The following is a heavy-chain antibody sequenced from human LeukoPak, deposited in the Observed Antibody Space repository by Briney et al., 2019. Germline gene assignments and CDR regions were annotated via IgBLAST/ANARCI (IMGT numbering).Heavy chain of an antibody. J-gene: IGHJ4*02. CDR1: GYTFTGYY. Sequence: ASVKVSCKASGYTFTGYYMHGVRQAPGQGLEWMGWINPISGGTKYAQKIQGRVTMTRDTSISTAYMERSRLRADDTDVYYCARSISLRGAADYWGQGTLVTVSS. V-gene: IGHV1-2*02. D-gene: IGHD3-10*01. CDR3: ARSISLRGAADY. CDR2: INPISGGT.